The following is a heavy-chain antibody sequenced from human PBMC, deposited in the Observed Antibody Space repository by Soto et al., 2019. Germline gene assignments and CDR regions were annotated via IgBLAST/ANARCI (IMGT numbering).Heavy chain of an antibody. CDR1: GFTFSSYS. V-gene: IGHV3-21*01. Sequence: GGSLRLSCAASGFTFSSYSMNWVLQAPGKGLEWVSSISSSSSYIYYADSVKGRFTISRDNAKNSLYLQMNSLRAEDTAVYYCARGHYDSSGYSGYYYGMDVWGQGTTVTVSS. CDR2: ISSSSSYI. J-gene: IGHJ6*02. D-gene: IGHD3-22*01. CDR3: ARGHYDSSGYSGYYYGMDV.